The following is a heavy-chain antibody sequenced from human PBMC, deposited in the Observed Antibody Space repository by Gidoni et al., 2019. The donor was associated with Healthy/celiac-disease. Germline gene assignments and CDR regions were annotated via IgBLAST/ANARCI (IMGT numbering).Heavy chain of an antibody. Sequence: QVQLVESGGGVVQHGRSLRRSCAACGFTFSSYGMHWVRQAQVKGLGWVAVISYDGSNKYFAASVKCRFTISRDNSQNTLYLQMNSLRAEDTAVYYCAIVLLWFGEFFADGGMDVWGQGPTVTVSS. CDR1: GFTFSSYG. D-gene: IGHD3-10*01. J-gene: IGHJ6*02. CDR3: AIVLLWFGEFFADGGMDV. CDR2: ISYDGSNK. V-gene: IGHV3-30*03.